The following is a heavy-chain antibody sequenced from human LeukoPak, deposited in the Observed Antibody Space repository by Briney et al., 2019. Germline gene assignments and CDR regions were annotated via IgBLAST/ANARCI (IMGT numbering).Heavy chain of an antibody. CDR1: GFTFSDYY. CDR2: ISSSGSTI. J-gene: IGHJ4*02. D-gene: IGHD6-13*01. Sequence: GGSLRLSCAASGFTFSDYYMSWIRQAPGKGLEGVSYISSSGSTIYYADSVKGRFTISRDNAKNSLYLQMNSLRAEDTAVYYCARAVAAAGSINFDYWGQGTLVTVSS. V-gene: IGHV3-11*01. CDR3: ARAVAAAGSINFDY.